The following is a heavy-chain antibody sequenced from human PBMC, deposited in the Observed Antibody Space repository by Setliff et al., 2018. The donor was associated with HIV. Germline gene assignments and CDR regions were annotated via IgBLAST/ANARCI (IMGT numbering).Heavy chain of an antibody. D-gene: IGHD2-2*01. J-gene: IGHJ5*02. CDR1: GGSISIYF. CDR3: ARTPPPGTQFHFFAP. V-gene: IGHV4-59*01. Sequence: SETLSLTCAVSGGSISIYFWSWVRQTPGKGLEWIGYISSSGSTNYNPSLRSRVTMSVDTSKNQFSLMLDSVTAADTAVYYCARTPPPGTQFHFFAPWGQGTLVTVSS. CDR2: ISSSGST.